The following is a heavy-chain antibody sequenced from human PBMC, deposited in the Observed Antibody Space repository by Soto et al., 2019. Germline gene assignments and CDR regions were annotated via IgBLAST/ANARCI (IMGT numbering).Heavy chain of an antibody. V-gene: IGHV4-59*01. Sequence: QAHLQESGPGLVKPSETLSLTCTVSGVSIRSYYRSWIRQPPGKGLEWIGYIYYSGITNYNPSLKSRVTMSVDTSKNQFSLKLSSVTAADTAVYYCAKGGAQISSLTTFDYWGQGTLVTVSS. CDR1: GVSIRSYY. CDR3: AKGGAQISSLTTFDY. J-gene: IGHJ4*02. CDR2: IYYSGIT. D-gene: IGHD1-26*01.